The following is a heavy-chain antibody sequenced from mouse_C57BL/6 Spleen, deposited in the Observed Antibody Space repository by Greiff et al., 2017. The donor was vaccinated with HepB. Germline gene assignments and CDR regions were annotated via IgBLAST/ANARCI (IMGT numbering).Heavy chain of an antibody. CDR2: IYPRSGNT. V-gene: IGHV1-81*01. J-gene: IGHJ2*01. CDR3: ARSLVANFDY. D-gene: IGHD1-1*02. CDR1: GYTFTSYG. Sequence: VKLMESGAELARPGASVKLSCKASGYTFTSYGISWVKQRTGQGLEWIGEIYPRSGNTYYNEKFKGKATLTADKSSSTAYMELRSLTSEDSAVYFCARSLVANFDYWGQGTTLTVSS.